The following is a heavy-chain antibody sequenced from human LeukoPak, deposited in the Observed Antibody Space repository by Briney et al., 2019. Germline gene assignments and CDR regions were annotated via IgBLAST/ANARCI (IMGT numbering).Heavy chain of an antibody. D-gene: IGHD6-13*01. CDR2: IYYTGST. CDR1: GGSISTYY. J-gene: IGHJ4*02. CDR3: ARGYSSNWYYFDS. V-gene: IGHV4-59*01. Sequence: SETLSLTCTVSGGSISTYYWTWIRQSPGKGHEWIWNIYYTGSTNYNPSLKSRDTISVDTSNNQFSLNLTSVTAADTAVYFCARGYSSNWYYFDSWGLGTLVTVSS.